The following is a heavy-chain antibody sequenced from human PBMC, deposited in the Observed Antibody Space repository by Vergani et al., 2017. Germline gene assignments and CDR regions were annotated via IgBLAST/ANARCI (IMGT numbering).Heavy chain of an antibody. V-gene: IGHV1-24*01. CDR1: GYTLTELS. Sequence: QVQLVQSGAEVKKPGASVKVSCKVSGYTLTELSMHWVRQAPGKGLEWMGGFDPEDGATIYAQKFQGSVPMTEDTSTDTAYMELSSLGSEDTAVYYCATGGGVDTAFYEAFDIWGQGTMVTVSS. J-gene: IGHJ3*02. D-gene: IGHD5-18*01. CDR3: ATGGGVDTAFYEAFDI. CDR2: FDPEDGAT.